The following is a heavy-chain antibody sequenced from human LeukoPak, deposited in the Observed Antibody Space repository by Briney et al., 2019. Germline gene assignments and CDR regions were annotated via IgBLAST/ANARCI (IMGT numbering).Heavy chain of an antibody. J-gene: IGHJ4*02. CDR1: GFTFSSYS. Sequence: GGSLRLSCAASGFTFSSYSMNWVRQAPGKGLEWVSYISSSSSTIYYADSVKGRFTISRDNAKNSLYLQMNSLRAEDTAVYYCARRGYYDVLTGSAYFFDCWGQGTLVTVSS. V-gene: IGHV3-48*01. CDR2: ISSSSSTI. CDR3: ARRGYYDVLTGSAYFFDC. D-gene: IGHD3-9*01.